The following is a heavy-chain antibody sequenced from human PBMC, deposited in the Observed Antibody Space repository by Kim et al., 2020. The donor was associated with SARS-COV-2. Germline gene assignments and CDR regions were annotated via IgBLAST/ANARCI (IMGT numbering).Heavy chain of an antibody. CDR2: IIPIFGTA. V-gene: IGHV1-69*13. Sequence: SVKVSCKASGGTFSSYAISWVRQAPGQGLEWMGGIIPIFGTANYAQKFQGRVTITADESTSTAYMELSSLRSEDTAVYYCASPYTMVQEYYYYGMDVWGQGTTVTVSS. J-gene: IGHJ6*02. CDR3: ASPYTMVQEYYYYGMDV. D-gene: IGHD3-10*01. CDR1: GGTFSSYA.